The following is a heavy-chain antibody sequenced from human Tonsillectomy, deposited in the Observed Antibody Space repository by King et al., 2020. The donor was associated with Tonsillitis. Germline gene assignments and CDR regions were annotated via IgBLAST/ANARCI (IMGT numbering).Heavy chain of an antibody. J-gene: IGHJ4*02. CDR3: AREDGSSDKIGY. D-gene: IGHD3-22*01. CDR2: IYYSGST. Sequence: VQLVESGPGLVKPSQTLSLTCTVSGGSISSGDYYWSWIRQPPGKGLEWIGYIYYSGSTYYNPSLKSRVTISVDTSKNQFSLKLSSVTAADTAVYYCAREDGSSDKIGYWGQGTLVTVSS. CDR1: GGSISSGDYY. V-gene: IGHV4-30-4*01.